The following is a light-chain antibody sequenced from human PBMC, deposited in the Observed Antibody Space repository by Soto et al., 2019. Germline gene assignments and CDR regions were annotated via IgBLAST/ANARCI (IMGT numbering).Light chain of an antibody. CDR2: GVS. Sequence: EIVLTQSPGTLSLSPGERATLSCRASQSFSSSDLAWYQQKPGQAPRLLIYGVSSRATGIPDRFSGSGSGIEFTLTISRLEPEDFAVYYCQQYGASRTFGQGTKVEIK. V-gene: IGKV3-20*01. CDR1: QSFSSSD. CDR3: QQYGASRT. J-gene: IGKJ1*01.